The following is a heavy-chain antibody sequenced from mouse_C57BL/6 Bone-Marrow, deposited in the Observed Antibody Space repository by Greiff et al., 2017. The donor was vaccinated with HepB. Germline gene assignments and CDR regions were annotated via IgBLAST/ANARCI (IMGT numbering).Heavy chain of an antibody. J-gene: IGHJ2*01. CDR1: GYAFTNYL. CDR3: ASHQPYYGSTFFDY. D-gene: IGHD1-1*01. Sequence: QVQLQQSGAELVRPGTSVKVSCKASGYAFTNYLIEWVKQRPGQGLEWIGVINPGSGGTNYNEKFKGKATLTADKSSSTAYMQLSSLTSEDSAVYFCASHQPYYGSTFFDYWGQGTTLTVSS. CDR2: INPGSGGT. V-gene: IGHV1-54*01.